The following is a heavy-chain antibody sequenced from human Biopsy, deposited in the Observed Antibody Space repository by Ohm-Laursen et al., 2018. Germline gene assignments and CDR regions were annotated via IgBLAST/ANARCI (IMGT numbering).Heavy chain of an antibody. Sequence: SLRLSCAASGFTFSDYYMSWIRQALGKGLEFISYISSSSSTISYADSVKGRFTISRDNAKKSLYLQLNSLRAEDTAVYYCATAIDRRFDYWGQGTLVTVSS. J-gene: IGHJ4*02. CDR1: GFTFSDYY. CDR2: ISSSSSTI. CDR3: ATAIDRRFDY. V-gene: IGHV3-11*01. D-gene: IGHD3-22*01.